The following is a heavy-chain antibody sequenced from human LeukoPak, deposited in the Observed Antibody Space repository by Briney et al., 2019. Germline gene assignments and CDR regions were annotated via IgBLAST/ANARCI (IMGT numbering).Heavy chain of an antibody. CDR3: ATGRRSDVYLWYFNY. V-gene: IGHV1-24*01. CDR2: LDPGDGET. Sequence: ASVKVSRKVSGYTLTDLSVHWVRQAPGKGLEWVGGLDPGDGETLYAQKFQGRVTVTEDTSIDTVDMELSSLRPEDTAIYYCATGRRSDVYLWYFNYWGQGTLVTVSA. J-gene: IGHJ4*02. D-gene: IGHD5/OR15-5a*01. CDR1: GYTLTDLS.